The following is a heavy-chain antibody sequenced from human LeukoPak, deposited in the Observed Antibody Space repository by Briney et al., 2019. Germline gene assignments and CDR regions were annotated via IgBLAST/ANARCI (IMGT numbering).Heavy chain of an antibody. J-gene: IGHJ4*02. CDR1: GFSLSTNAVG. Sequence: SGPTLVNPTQPLTLTCTFSGFSLSTNAVGVGWIRQPPGEALEWLAVIYWDDDKRYSPSLKSRLTIIKDPSKNQVVLTMPNMDPVDTATYYCAHSCGGGNSAYFDHWGQGTLVTVSS. V-gene: IGHV2-5*02. CDR2: IYWDDDK. D-gene: IGHD4-23*01. CDR3: AHSCGGGNSAYFDH.